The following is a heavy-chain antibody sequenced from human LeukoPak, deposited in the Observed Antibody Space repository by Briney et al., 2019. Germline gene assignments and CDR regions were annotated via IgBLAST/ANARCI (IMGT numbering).Heavy chain of an antibody. CDR2: INPSDDST. D-gene: IGHD1-1*01. CDR1: GYTFNSSY. J-gene: IGHJ6*03. V-gene: IGHV1-46*02. CDR3: ARDTNSMDL. Sequence: ASVKVSCKASGYTFNSSYMHWVRQAPGQGLEWMGIINPSDDSTRYAQKFQGRVTMTRDTSTSTVYMELSSLRSEDTAVYYCARDTNSMDLGGKGTTATVSS.